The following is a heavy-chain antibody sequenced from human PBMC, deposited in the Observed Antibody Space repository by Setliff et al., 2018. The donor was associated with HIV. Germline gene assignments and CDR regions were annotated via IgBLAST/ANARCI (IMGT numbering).Heavy chain of an antibody. CDR2: IYYSGST. CDR1: SDSPSSDYYY. J-gene: IGHJ4*02. V-gene: IGHV4-31*03. Sequence: TLSLPFPVSSDSPSSDYYYWTWIRQHPEKGLEWIGYIYYSGSTLYNPSLRSRLSMSVDTSKNQFSLELSSVTAADTAVYFCGRDFLRSGYFDSWGQGKLVTVSS. D-gene: IGHD4-17*01. CDR3: GRDFLRSGYFDS.